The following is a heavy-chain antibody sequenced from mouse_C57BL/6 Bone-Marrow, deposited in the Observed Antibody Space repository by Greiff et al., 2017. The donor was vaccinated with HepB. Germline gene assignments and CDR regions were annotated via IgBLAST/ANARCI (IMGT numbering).Heavy chain of an antibody. V-gene: IGHV3-6*01. CDR1: GYPITSGYY. D-gene: IGHD2-12*01. CDR2: ISYDGSN. J-gene: IGHJ2*01. CDR3: ARDRGFTCLFDC. Sequence: LEESGPGLVKPSQSLSLTCSVPGYPITSGYYWNWIRQFPGNTLECRGYISYDGSNNYTPSLKNRISITRDTSKHQCFLKLNSVTTEDTATYYCARDRGFTCLFDCWGPGTTLTVSS.